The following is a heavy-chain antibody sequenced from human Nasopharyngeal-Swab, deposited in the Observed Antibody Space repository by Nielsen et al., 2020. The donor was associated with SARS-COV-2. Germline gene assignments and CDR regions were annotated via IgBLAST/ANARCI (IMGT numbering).Heavy chain of an antibody. CDR3: ARAVNWFDP. CDR2: INHSGST. J-gene: IGHJ5*02. CDR1: GGSISSGSYY. Sequence: SETLSLTCTVSGGSISSGSYYWSWIRQPAGKGLEWIGEINHSGSTNYNPSLKSRVTISVDTSKNQFSLKLSSVTAADTAVYYCARAVNWFDPWGQGTLVTVSS. V-gene: IGHV4-61*10.